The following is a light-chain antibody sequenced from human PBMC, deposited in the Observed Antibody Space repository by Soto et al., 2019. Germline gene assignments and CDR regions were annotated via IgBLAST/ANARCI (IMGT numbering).Light chain of an antibody. CDR1: SSDVGGYNF. J-gene: IGLJ1*01. CDR3: VSFADFATYV. Sequence: QSALTQPPSASGSPGQSVTISCTGTSSDVGGYNFVSWYQQHPGKPPKLIIFEVPTRPSGVPDRFSGSKSGNTASLTISGLQAEDEADYYCVSFADFATYVFGSGTKLTVL. V-gene: IGLV2-8*01. CDR2: EVP.